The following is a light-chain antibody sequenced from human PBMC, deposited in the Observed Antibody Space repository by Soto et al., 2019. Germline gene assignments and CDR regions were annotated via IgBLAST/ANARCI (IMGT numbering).Light chain of an antibody. V-gene: IGLV6-57*04. CDR1: SGSIASNY. CDR3: QSYHSGNVV. J-gene: IGLJ2*01. Sequence: NFMLTQPHSLSESPGKTVTISCTRSSGSIASNYVQWYQQRPGSAPTPVIYEDNERPSGVPDRFSGSIDSSSNPASLTIAGLKTDDEADYYCQSYHSGNVVFGGGTKLTVL. CDR2: EDN.